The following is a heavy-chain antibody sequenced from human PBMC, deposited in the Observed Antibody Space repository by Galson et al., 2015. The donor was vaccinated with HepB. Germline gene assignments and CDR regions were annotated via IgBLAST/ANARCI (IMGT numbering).Heavy chain of an antibody. CDR2: ISSSSSYI. J-gene: IGHJ6*02. CDR3: ARGEYSSSWFYYGMDV. D-gene: IGHD6-13*01. V-gene: IGHV3-21*01. CDR1: GFTFSSYS. Sequence: SLRLSCAASGFTFSSYSMNWVRQAPGKGLEWVSSISSSSSYIYYADSVKGRFTISRDNAKNSLYLQMNSLRAEDTAVYYCARGEYSSSWFYYGMDVWGQGTTVTVSS.